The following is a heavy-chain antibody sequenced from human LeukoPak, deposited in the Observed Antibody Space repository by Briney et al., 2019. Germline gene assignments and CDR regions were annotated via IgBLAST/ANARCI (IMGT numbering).Heavy chain of an antibody. V-gene: IGHV3-64*01. CDR2: ISPNGGST. CDR1: GFTFSSYA. Sequence: GGSLRLSCAASGFTFSSYAMHWVRQAPGKGLEYVSAISPNGGSTYHASSVRGRFTISRDNSKNTLYLQMGSLRAEDMAVYYCARMDYGDQYFQNWGQGTLVTVSS. J-gene: IGHJ1*01. D-gene: IGHD4-17*01. CDR3: ARMDYGDQYFQN.